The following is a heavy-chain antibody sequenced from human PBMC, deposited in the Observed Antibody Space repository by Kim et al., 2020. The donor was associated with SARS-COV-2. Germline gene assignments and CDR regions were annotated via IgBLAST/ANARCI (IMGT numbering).Heavy chain of an antibody. V-gene: IGHV3-30*18. J-gene: IGHJ1*01. CDR1: GFDFNAYS. Sequence: GGSLRLSCAASGFDFNAYSMNWVRQAPGKALEWVAFISDEGSNIQNTDSVKGRFTISRDDAKNTLYLQMNNLRAEDTAVYYCVQPREPWLFGPFHHGGQG. CDR2: ISDEGSNI. CDR3: VQPREPWLFGPFHH. D-gene: IGHD6-19*01.